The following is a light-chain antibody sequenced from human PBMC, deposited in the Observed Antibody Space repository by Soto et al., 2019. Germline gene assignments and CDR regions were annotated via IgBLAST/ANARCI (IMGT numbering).Light chain of an antibody. V-gene: IGKV1-13*02. J-gene: IGKJ4*01. CDR3: QQVRSYPST. Sequence: AIQLTQSPSSLSASVGDRVTITCRASQDISSSLAWYQQKPGKAPKLLIFAASILQNGVPSGFSGSGFGTDFTLTISSLRAEDLATYFCQQVRSYPSTFGGGTRVEI. CDR1: QDISSS. CDR2: AAS.